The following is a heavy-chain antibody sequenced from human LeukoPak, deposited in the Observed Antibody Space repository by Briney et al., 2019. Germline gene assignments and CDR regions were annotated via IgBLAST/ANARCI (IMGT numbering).Heavy chain of an antibody. CDR2: IIPIFGTA. Sequence: GASVKVSCKASGGTFSSYAISWVRQAPGQGLEWMGGIIPIFGTANYAQNFQGRVTMTRDTSTSTVYMELSSLRSEDTAVYYCARGPWDWNAPYFDHWGQGTLVTVFS. CDR1: GGTFSSYA. V-gene: IGHV1-69*05. CDR3: ARGPWDWNAPYFDH. D-gene: IGHD1-1*01. J-gene: IGHJ4*02.